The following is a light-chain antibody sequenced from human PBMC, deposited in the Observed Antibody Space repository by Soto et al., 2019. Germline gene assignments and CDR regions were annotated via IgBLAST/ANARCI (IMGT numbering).Light chain of an antibody. V-gene: IGKV1-16*02. CDR3: QQYHSYPVT. Sequence: DIQMTQSPSSLSASVGDTVTITCRASQGISNFLAWFQQKPGKAPKSLIYGASRLQIGVPSKFNRSRSDVEYPLPLSGLQSEDRGTYFCQQYHSYPVTFGGGTKQQI. CDR1: QGISNF. CDR2: GAS. J-gene: IGKJ4*01.